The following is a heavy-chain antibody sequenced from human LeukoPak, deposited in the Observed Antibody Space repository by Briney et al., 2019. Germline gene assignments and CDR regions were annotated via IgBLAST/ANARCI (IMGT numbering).Heavy chain of an antibody. Sequence: GGSLRLSCAASGFTFDDYAMHWVRQAPGKGLEWVSSISSSSSYIYYADSVKGRFTISRDNAKNSLYLQMNSLRAEDTAVYYCARVGSSGWDYYMDVWGKGTTVTVSS. V-gene: IGHV3-21*01. J-gene: IGHJ6*03. CDR3: ARVGSSGWDYYMDV. D-gene: IGHD6-19*01. CDR2: ISSSSSYI. CDR1: GFTFDDYA.